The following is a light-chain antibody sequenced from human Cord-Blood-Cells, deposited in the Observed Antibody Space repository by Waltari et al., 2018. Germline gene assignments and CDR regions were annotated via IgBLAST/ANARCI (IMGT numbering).Light chain of an antibody. CDR3: QQYNSYSWT. Sequence: DIQMTQSPSTLSASVGDRVTITCRASQSISSWLAWYQQQPGKAPKLLIYDASSLESGDPSRFSGSGSGTEFTLTISSLQPDDFATYYCQQYNSYSWTFGQGTKVEIK. CDR2: DAS. CDR1: QSISSW. V-gene: IGKV1-5*01. J-gene: IGKJ1*01.